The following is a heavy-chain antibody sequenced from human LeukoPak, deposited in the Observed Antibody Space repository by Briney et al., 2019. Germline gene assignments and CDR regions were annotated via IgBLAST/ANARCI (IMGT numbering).Heavy chain of an antibody. CDR2: ISYDGSNK. J-gene: IGHJ3*02. V-gene: IGHV3-30*04. CDR3: ARGSYYDFSTGAFDI. D-gene: IGHD3-3*01. Sequence: GGSLRLSCAASGFTFSSYAMHWVRQAPGKGLEWVAVISYDGSNKYYADSVKGRFTISRDNSKNTPYLQMNSLRAEDTAVYYCARGSYYDFSTGAFDIWGQGTMVTVSS. CDR1: GFTFSSYA.